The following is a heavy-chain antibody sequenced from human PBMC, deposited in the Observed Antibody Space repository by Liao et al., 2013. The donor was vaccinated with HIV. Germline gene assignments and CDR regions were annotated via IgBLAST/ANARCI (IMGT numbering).Heavy chain of an antibody. J-gene: IGHJ4*02. V-gene: IGHV4-39*07. CDR2: AYHSGRT. CDR3: ARLRRSGKHN. D-gene: IGHD3-10*01. CDR1: GGSISGTTHY. Sequence: QLQLQESGPGLVKPSETLSLSCIVSGGSISGTTHYWAWIRQSPGKGLEWIATAYHSGRTYHNPALKSRVTISLDTSNNQFSLKLRSVTAADTAIYYCARLRRSGKHNWGQGTLVTVSS.